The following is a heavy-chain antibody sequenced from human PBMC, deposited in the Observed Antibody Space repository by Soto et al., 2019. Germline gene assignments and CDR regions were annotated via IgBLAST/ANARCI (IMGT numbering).Heavy chain of an antibody. Sequence: GGSLRLSCAASGFTFDDYAMHWVRQAPGKGLEWVSGISWNSGSIGYADSVKGRFTISRDNAKNSLYLQMNSLRAEDTALYYCARGVNYDFWSPNWFDPWGQGTLVTVSS. CDR3: ARGVNYDFWSPNWFDP. CDR1: GFTFDDYA. CDR2: ISWNSGSI. D-gene: IGHD3-3*01. V-gene: IGHV3-9*01. J-gene: IGHJ5*02.